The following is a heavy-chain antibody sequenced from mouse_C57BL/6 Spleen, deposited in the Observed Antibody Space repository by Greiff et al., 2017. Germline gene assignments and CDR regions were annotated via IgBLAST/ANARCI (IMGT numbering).Heavy chain of an antibody. CDR1: GFSLTSYG. CDR3: ARQFYDYDADDPYYAMDY. V-gene: IGHV2-6-1*01. CDR2: IWSDGST. Sequence: VKLMESGPGLVAPSQSLSITCTVSGFSLTSYGVHWVRQPPGKGLEWLVVIWSDGSTTYNSALKSRLSISKDNSKSQVFLKMNSLQTDDTAMYYCARQFYDYDADDPYYAMDYWGQGTSVTVSS. D-gene: IGHD2-4*01. J-gene: IGHJ4*01.